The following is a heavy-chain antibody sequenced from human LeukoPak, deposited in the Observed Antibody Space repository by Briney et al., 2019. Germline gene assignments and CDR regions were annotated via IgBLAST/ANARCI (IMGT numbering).Heavy chain of an antibody. V-gene: IGHV3-53*05. Sequence: GGSLRLSCAASGFTVSSNYMSWVRQAPGKGLEWVSVIYSGGDTYYADSVKGRFTISRDNSKNTLYLQMNSLRGEDTAVYYCAKRFNLGVASNNGMDVWGQGTTVIVSS. J-gene: IGHJ6*02. CDR2: IYSGGDT. D-gene: IGHD7-27*01. CDR1: GFTVSSNY. CDR3: AKRFNLGVASNNGMDV.